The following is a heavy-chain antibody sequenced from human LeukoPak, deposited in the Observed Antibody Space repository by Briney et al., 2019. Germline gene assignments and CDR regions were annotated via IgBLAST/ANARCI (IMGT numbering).Heavy chain of an antibody. J-gene: IGHJ3*02. CDR1: GGSISSYY. V-gene: IGHV4-4*07. D-gene: IGHD1-26*01. CDR2: IYTSGST. Sequence: SETLSLTCTVSGGSISSYYWSWIRQPAGRGLEWIGRIYTSGSTNSNPSLKSRVTVSVDTSNNQFSLRLSYVTAADTAVYYCAGEVGGSDAFDIWGRGTMVTVSS. CDR3: AGEVGGSDAFDI.